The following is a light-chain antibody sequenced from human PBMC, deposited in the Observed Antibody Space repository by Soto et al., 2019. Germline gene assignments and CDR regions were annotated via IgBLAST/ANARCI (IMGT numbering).Light chain of an antibody. CDR3: QQYNGYSPGT. CDR2: DAS. J-gene: IGKJ1*01. V-gene: IGKV1-5*01. CDR1: QSIRNW. Sequence: DIQMTQSPSTLSASVGDRVTITCRASQSIRNWLAWYQQKPGKAPNLLIYDASSLESGVPSRFSGSGSGTESTLTISSLQPDDFAGYYCQQYNGYSPGTFGQGTKVEIK.